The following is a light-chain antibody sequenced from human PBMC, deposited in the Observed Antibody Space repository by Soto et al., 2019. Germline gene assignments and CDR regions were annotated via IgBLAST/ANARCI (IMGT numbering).Light chain of an antibody. CDR1: QSISSY. V-gene: IGKV1-39*01. CDR2: AAS. CDR3: QQTYNTPRT. Sequence: DIQMTQSPSSLSTSVGDRVTITCRASQSISSYLNWYQQKPGKAPKLLIYAASVLQSGVPSRFSGSGSGTDITLTISSLQPEDFATYYCQQTYNTPRTFGQGTKLEIK. J-gene: IGKJ2*01.